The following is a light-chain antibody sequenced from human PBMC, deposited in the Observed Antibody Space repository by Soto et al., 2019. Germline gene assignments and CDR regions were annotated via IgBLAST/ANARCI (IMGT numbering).Light chain of an antibody. J-gene: IGKJ2*01. CDR1: QTIDRY. V-gene: IGKV1-39*01. Sequence: DIQMTQSPSSLSASVGDRVTVTCRASQTIDRYLNWYQQNPGKAPKLLIYAASSLQSGVPSRFSGSGSGTDFTLTISNLQPEDFAIYYCQQSSDIPYTFGQGTKLEI. CDR2: AAS. CDR3: QQSSDIPYT.